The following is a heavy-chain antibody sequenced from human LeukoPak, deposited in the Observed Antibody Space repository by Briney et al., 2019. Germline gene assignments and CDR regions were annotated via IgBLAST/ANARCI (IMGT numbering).Heavy chain of an antibody. CDR1: GFSFSDYW. Sequence: PGGSLRLSCAASGFSFSDYWMTWVRQAPGEGLEWVANIKQHGSEKYYVDSVKGRFTISRDNAENSLFLQMYSLRAEDTAVYYCARDFEGASFDSWGQGTLVTVSS. V-gene: IGHV3-7*01. D-gene: IGHD1-26*01. CDR3: ARDFEGASFDS. CDR2: IKQHGSEK. J-gene: IGHJ4*02.